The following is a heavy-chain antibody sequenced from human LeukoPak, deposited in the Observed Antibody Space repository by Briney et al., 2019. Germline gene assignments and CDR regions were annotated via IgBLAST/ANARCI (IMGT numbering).Heavy chain of an antibody. CDR3: ARGNDDSSGYYYYYMDV. D-gene: IGHD3-22*01. V-gene: IGHV1-8*03. CDR1: GYTFTSYD. J-gene: IGHJ6*03. CDR2: MNPNSGNT. Sequence: ASVKVSCKASGYTFTSYDINWVRQATGQGLEWMGWMNPNSGNTGYAQKFQGRVTITRNTSISTAYMELSSLRSEDTAVYYCARGNDDSSGYYYYYMDVWGKGTTVTISS.